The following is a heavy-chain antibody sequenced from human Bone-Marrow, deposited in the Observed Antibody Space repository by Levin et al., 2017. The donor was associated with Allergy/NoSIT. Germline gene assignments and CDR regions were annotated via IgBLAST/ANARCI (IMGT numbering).Heavy chain of an antibody. CDR2: IAAYNGKT. Sequence: ASVKVSCKASGYDFTTYVITWVRQAPGQGLEWLGWIAAYNGKTSYPQNLQGRVTVTMDTTTTTAFLELRSLRSDDTAVYYCARLTADYYFSLDLWGQGTPVTVSS. V-gene: IGHV1-18*01. CDR3: ARLTADYYFSLDL. J-gene: IGHJ6*02. D-gene: IGHD2-21*02. CDR1: GYDFTTYV.